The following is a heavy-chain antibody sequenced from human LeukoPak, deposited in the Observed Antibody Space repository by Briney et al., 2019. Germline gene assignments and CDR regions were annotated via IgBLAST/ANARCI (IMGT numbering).Heavy chain of an antibody. CDR1: GFTFSTYA. Sequence: GGPLRLSCAASGFTFSTYAMSWVRQAPGKGLEWVSAVSGSGSSTYYADSVKGRFTISRDNSKNTLYLQMNSLRAEDTAVYYCAKDGRGSSSWANDYWGQGTLVTVSS. V-gene: IGHV3-23*01. CDR3: AKDGRGSSSWANDY. D-gene: IGHD6-13*01. J-gene: IGHJ4*02. CDR2: VSGSGSST.